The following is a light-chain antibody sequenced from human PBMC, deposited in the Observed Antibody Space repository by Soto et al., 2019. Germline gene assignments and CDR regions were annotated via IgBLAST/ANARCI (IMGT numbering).Light chain of an antibody. V-gene: IGKV3-11*01. CDR3: QQRSNWPIT. CDR2: DAS. J-gene: IGKJ5*01. CDR1: QDVTTN. Sequence: TQFPATLSASPGGGATLSCRAAQDVTTNFAWYQLKPGQAPRLLIYDASNRATGIPARFSGSGSGTDFTLTISSLEPEDFAVYYCQQRSNWPITFGQGTRLEIK.